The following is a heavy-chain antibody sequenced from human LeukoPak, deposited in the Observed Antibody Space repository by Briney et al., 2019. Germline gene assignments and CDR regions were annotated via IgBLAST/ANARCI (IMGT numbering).Heavy chain of an antibody. CDR3: ARYRFDSSGYGTFDY. J-gene: IGHJ4*02. D-gene: IGHD3-22*01. CDR2: IWYDGSNK. CDR1: GFTFSSCG. V-gene: IGHV3-33*01. Sequence: GGSLRLSCAASGFTFSSCGMHWVRQAPGKGLEWVAVIWYDGSNKYYADSVKGRFTISRDNSKNTLYLQMNSLRAEDTAVYYCARYRFDSSGYGTFDYWGQGTLVTVSS.